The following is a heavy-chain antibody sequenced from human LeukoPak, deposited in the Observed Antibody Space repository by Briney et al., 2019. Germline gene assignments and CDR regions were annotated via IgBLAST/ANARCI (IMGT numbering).Heavy chain of an antibody. V-gene: IGHV3-11*01. CDR2: MSSSDSII. J-gene: IGHJ4*02. CDR1: GFTFSDYY. CDR3: ARVRSGYYFDY. D-gene: IGHD3-22*01. Sequence: GGSLRLSCAASGFTFSDYYMSWMRQAPGKGLEWVSYMSSSDSIIYYADSVKGRFTISRGNAKNSLYLQMNSLRAEDTAAYYCARVRSGYYFDYWGQGTLVTVSS.